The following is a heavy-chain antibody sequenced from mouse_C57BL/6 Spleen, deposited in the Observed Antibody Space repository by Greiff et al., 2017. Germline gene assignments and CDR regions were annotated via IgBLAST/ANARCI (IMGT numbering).Heavy chain of an antibody. CDR3: ARVYSNYVRWYFDV. V-gene: IGHV5-9*01. CDR1: GFTFSSYT. Sequence: EVHLVESGGGLVKPGGSLKLSCAASGFTFSSYTMSWVRQTPEKRLEWVATISGGGGNTYYPDSVKGRFTISRDNAKNTLYLQMSSLRSEDTALYYCARVYSNYVRWYFDVWGTGTTVTVSS. J-gene: IGHJ1*03. D-gene: IGHD2-5*01. CDR2: ISGGGGNT.